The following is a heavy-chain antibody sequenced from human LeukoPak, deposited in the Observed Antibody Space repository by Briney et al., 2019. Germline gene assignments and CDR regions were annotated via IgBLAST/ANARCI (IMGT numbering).Heavy chain of an antibody. CDR3: ARTGYDSSGYYPSGY. D-gene: IGHD3-22*01. CDR2: IYYSGST. Sequence: SETLSLTCTVSGGSISSSSYYWGWIRQPPGKGLEWIGCIYYSGSTYYNPSLKSRVTIYVDTSKNQFSLTLSSVTAADTAVYYCARTGYDSSGYYPSGYWGQGTLVTVSS. V-gene: IGHV4-39*01. CDR1: GGSISSSSYY. J-gene: IGHJ4*02.